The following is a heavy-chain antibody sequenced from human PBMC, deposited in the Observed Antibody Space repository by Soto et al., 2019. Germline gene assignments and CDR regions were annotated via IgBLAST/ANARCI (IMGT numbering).Heavy chain of an antibody. D-gene: IGHD5-18*01. J-gene: IGHJ3*02. CDR2: IYWDDDK. V-gene: IGHV2-5*02. CDR3: AHRPFNSAWHDAYDI. Sequence: QITLKESGPTLVKPTETLTLTCTFSGFSLSARGEGVGWIRQPPGKALEWLAIIYWDDDKRYSPSLRTTFTITKDTSKNQVVLTMTNMDPVDTATSFCAHRPFNSAWHDAYDIWGPGTMVTVSS. CDR1: GFSLSARGEG.